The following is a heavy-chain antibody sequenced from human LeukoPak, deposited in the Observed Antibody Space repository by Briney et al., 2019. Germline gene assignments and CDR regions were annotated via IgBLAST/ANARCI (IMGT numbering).Heavy chain of an antibody. CDR1: GFTFSSYA. Sequence: GGSLRLSCAASGFTFSSYAMSWVRPAPGRGREWVSAISGSSGSTYYADSVKGRFTISRDNSKNSLYLQMNSLRVEDTAVYYCAKVSVYYMDVWGKGTTVTVSS. CDR2: ISGSSGST. CDR3: AKVSVYYMDV. J-gene: IGHJ6*03. V-gene: IGHV3-23*01.